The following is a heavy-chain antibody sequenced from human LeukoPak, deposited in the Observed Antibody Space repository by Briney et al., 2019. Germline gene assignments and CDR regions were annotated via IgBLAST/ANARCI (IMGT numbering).Heavy chain of an antibody. CDR3: ARGLSIVVVSYDAFDI. CDR1: GYTFTSYY. J-gene: IGHJ3*02. D-gene: IGHD3-22*01. Sequence: ASVKVSCKASGYTFTSYYMHWVRQAPGQGLEWMGIINHSGGSTSYAQKFQGRVTMTRDMSTSTVYMELSSLRSEDTAVYYCARGLSIVVVSYDAFDIWGQGTMVTVSS. V-gene: IGHV1-46*01. CDR2: INHSGGST.